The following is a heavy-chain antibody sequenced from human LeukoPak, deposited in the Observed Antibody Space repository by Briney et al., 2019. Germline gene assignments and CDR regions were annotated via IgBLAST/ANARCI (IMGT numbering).Heavy chain of an antibody. CDR2: IYYSGST. V-gene: IGHV4-39*01. Sequence: PSETLSLTCTVPGGSISSSSYYWAWLRQPPGKGLEWIGSIYYSGSTYYNPSLKSRVTISVDTSKNQFSLKLSSVTAADTAVCYCARNFDYWGQGTLVTVSS. CDR3: ARNFDY. CDR1: GGSISSSSYY. J-gene: IGHJ4*02.